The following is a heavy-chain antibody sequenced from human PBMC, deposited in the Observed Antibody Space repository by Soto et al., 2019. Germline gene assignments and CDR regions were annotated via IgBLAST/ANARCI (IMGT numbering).Heavy chain of an antibody. Sequence: SETLSLTCSVSNGSISGFYRTWIRQPPGTIQEWIGYIHYSGRTDYNPSLTRRATMSVDTSKNQFSLNLKSITAADTAVYYCARGTTSEDILLMVYENYWFDPWGQGTLVTVSS. CDR2: IHYSGRT. J-gene: IGHJ5*02. CDR1: NGSISGFY. CDR3: ARGTTSEDILLMVYENYWFDP. D-gene: IGHD2-8*01. V-gene: IGHV4-59*12.